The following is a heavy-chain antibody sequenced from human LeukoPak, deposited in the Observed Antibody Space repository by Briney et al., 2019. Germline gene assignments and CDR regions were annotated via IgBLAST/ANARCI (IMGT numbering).Heavy chain of an antibody. CDR1: GYTFTNYY. CDR2: INSNRGGT. Sequence: GSVKVSCKASGYTFTNYYIHWVRQAPGQGLEWMGWINSNRGGTNYAQKFQGRFTMTRDTSISTAYMELRSVRSDDTAVYYCARDHGDDSFDIWGPGTMVTVFS. D-gene: IGHD5-24*01. CDR3: ARDHGDDSFDI. J-gene: IGHJ3*02. V-gene: IGHV1-2*02.